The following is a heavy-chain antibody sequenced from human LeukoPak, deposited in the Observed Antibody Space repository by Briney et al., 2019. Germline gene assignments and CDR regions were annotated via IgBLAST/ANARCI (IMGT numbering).Heavy chain of an antibody. CDR2: ITPMFGIA. CDR1: GGTFSSYE. J-gene: IGHJ4*02. CDR3: TRGWLADSTVVTPYNY. D-gene: IGHD4-23*01. V-gene: IGHV1-69*01. Sequence: SVKVSCKASGGTFSSYEISWVRQAPGQGLEWMRGITPMFGIAKYAQKFQGRVTISAVESMSTVHMELSSLRSEDTAKYYCTRGWLADSTVVTPYNYWGQGTVVTVSS.